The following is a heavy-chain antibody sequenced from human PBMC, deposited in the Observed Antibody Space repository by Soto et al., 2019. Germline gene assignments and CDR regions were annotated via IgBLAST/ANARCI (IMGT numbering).Heavy chain of an antibody. CDR2: IYYSGST. J-gene: IGHJ6*02. CDR1: GGSISSSSYY. Sequence: SETLFLTFTVSGGSISSSSYYWGWIRQPPGKGLEWIGYIYYSGSTYYNPSLKSRVTISVDTSKNQFSLKLSSVTAADTAVYYCARTRDNNINYYYALDVWGPGTTVTVSS. V-gene: IGHV4-31*03. CDR3: ARTRDNNINYYYALDV. D-gene: IGHD1-20*01.